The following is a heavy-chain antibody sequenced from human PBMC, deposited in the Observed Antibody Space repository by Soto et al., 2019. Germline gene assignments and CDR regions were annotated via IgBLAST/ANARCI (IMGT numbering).Heavy chain of an antibody. CDR1: GFTFSSYA. CDR2: ISGSGGST. J-gene: IGHJ6*02. Sequence: GGSLRLSCAASGFTFSSYAMSWVRQAPGKGLGWVSAISGSGGSTYYADSVKGRFTISRDNSKNTLYLQMNSLRAEDTAVYYCAKASTRYYYYYGMDVWGQGTTVTVSS. V-gene: IGHV3-23*01. CDR3: AKASTRYYYYYGMDV.